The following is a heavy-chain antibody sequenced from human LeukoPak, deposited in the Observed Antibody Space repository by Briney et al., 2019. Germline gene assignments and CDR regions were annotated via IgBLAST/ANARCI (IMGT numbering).Heavy chain of an antibody. Sequence: GGSLRLSCAASRFTFSDYYMSWIRQAPGKGLEWVSYISSSGSTIYYADSVKGRFTISRDNAKNSLYLQMNSLRAEDTAVYYCASHYYDSSGYYPDYWGQGTLVTVSS. CDR3: ASHYYDSSGYYPDY. CDR2: ISSSGSTI. V-gene: IGHV3-11*01. J-gene: IGHJ4*02. D-gene: IGHD3-22*01. CDR1: RFTFSDYY.